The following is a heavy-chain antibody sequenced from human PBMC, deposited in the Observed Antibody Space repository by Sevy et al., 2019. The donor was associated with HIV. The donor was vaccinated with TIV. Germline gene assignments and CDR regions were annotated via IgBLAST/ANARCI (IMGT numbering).Heavy chain of an antibody. CDR2: IKQDRSEK. CDR3: ARGGYYYDRSGLAAFDI. V-gene: IGHV3-7*04. Sequence: GGSLRLSCAASGFTFSRYWMSWVRQAPGKGLEWVANIKQDRSEKYYVDSVKGRFTISRDNAKNSLYLQMNSLRAEDTAVYYCARGGYYYDRSGLAAFDIWGHGTMVTVSS. D-gene: IGHD3-22*01. J-gene: IGHJ3*02. CDR1: GFTFSRYW.